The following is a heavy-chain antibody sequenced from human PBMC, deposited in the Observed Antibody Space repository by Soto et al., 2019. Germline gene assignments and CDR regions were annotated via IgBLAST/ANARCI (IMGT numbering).Heavy chain of an antibody. Sequence: QVQLQESGPGLVKPSETLSLTCNVSGGSIRSYYWNWIRQPPGKTLEWIGDVYYSGSANYNPSLNTRVTISVDMSRNQFSLKLNSVTAADTAVYYCARGSMVRGPTPFDYWGQGTLVTVSS. CDR2: VYYSGSA. J-gene: IGHJ4*02. CDR1: GGSIRSYY. D-gene: IGHD3-10*01. V-gene: IGHV4-59*01. CDR3: ARGSMVRGPTPFDY.